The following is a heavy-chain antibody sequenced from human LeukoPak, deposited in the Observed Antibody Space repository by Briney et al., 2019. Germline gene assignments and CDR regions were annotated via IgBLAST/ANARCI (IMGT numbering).Heavy chain of an antibody. J-gene: IGHJ4*02. CDR2: INPNSGGT. D-gene: IGHD1-26*01. CDR1: GGTFSSYA. V-gene: IGHV1-2*02. Sequence: GASVKVSCKASGGTFSSYAISWVRQAPGQGLEWMGWINPNSGGTNYAQKFQGRVTMARDTSISTAYMELSRLRSDDTAVYYCARVRKVGTSPQAFDYWGQGTLVTVSS. CDR3: ARVRKVGTSPQAFDY.